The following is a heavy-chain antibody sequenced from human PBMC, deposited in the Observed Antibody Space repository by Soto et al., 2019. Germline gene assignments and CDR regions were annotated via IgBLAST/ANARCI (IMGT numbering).Heavy chain of an antibody. CDR3: AKGSTDIAVFGSRVVVPAARRHFYYGMDV. J-gene: IGHJ6*02. V-gene: IGHV3-23*01. CDR1: GFTFSSYA. CDR2: ISGSGGST. Sequence: QTGGSLRLSCAASGFTFSSYAMSWVRQAPGKGLEWVSAISGSGGSTYYADSVKGRFTISRDNSTNTLYLQMNSLRAEDTAVYYCAKGSTDIAVFGSRVVVPAARRHFYYGMDVWGQGTTVTVSS. D-gene: IGHD2-2*01.